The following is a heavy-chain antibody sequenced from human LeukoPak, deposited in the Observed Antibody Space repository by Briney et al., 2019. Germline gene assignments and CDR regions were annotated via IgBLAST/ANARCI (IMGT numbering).Heavy chain of an antibody. CDR3: ARRCSSSWYSSWFDP. CDR1: GYTFTSYG. Sequence: ASVKVSCKASGYTFTSYGISWVRQAPGQGLEWMGWISAYNGNTNYAQKLQGRVTMTTDTSTSTAYMELRSLRSDDTAVYYCARRCSSSWYSSWFDPWGQGTLVTVSS. V-gene: IGHV1-18*01. J-gene: IGHJ5*02. D-gene: IGHD6-13*01. CDR2: ISAYNGNT.